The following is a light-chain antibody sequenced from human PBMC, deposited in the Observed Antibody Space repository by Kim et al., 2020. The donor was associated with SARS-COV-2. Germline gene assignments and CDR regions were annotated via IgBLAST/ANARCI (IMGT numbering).Light chain of an antibody. Sequence: VSPVERDALSCRASQSVTSTLAWYQQRPGQAPRLLIYGASIRATGIPDRFSGSGSGTEFTLTISSLQPEDFALYYCQQYNRWPPYIFGQGTKLEI. CDR2: GAS. J-gene: IGKJ2*01. CDR3: QQYNRWPPYI. CDR1: QSVTST. V-gene: IGKV3-15*01.